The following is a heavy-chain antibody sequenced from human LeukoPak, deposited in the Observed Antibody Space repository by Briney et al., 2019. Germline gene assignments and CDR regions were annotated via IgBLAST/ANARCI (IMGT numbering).Heavy chain of an antibody. D-gene: IGHD6-13*01. J-gene: IGHJ4*02. V-gene: IGHV1-2*02. CDR3: AREGSSSWYLGY. CDR2: INPNTGGT. Sequence: ASVKVSCKASGYTFTGYYMHWVRQAPGQGLEWMGWINPNTGGTNYAQKFQGRVTMTRDTSLSTAYMELSRLTSDDTAVYYCAREGSSSWYLGYWGQGTLVTVSS. CDR1: GYTFTGYY.